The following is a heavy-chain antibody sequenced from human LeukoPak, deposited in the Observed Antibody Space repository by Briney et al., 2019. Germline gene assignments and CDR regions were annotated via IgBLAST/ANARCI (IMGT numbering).Heavy chain of an antibody. CDR3: AAEVVAGTAY. V-gene: IGHV1-58*01. CDR1: GFTFTXSX. D-gene: IGHD6-19*01. CDR2: IVVGSGNT. Sequence: SVKVSCKASGFTFTXSXXXXXXXXXXXXXEWIGWIVVGSGNTNYAQKFQERVTITRDMSTSTAYMELSSLRSEDTAVYYCAAEVVAGTAYWGQGTLVTVSS. J-gene: IGHJ4*02.